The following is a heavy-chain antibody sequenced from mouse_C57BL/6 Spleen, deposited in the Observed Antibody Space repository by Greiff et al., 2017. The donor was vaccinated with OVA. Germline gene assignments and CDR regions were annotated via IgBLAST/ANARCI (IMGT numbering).Heavy chain of an antibody. Sequence: QVQLQQPGAELVMPGASVKLSCKASGYTFTSYWMHWVKQRPGQGLEWIGEIDPSDSYTNYNQKFKGKSTLTVDKSSSTAYMQLSSLTSEDSAVYNCVRLANYSNSFAYWGQGTLVTVSA. J-gene: IGHJ3*01. CDR3: VRLANYSNSFAY. CDR2: IDPSDSYT. D-gene: IGHD2-5*01. V-gene: IGHV1-69*01. CDR1: GYTFTSYW.